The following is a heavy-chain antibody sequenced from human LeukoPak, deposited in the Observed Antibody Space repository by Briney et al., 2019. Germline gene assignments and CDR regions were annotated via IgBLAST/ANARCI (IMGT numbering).Heavy chain of an antibody. CDR3: ARDLRVTMIVVVDAFDI. CDR2: ISSSGTTI. V-gene: IGHV3-11*01. Sequence: PGGSLRLSCAASGFTFSDYYMSWIRQAPGKGLEWVSYISSSGTTIYYADSVKGRFTISRDNAKNSLYLQMNSLRAKDTAVYYCARDLRVTMIVVVDAFDIWGQGTMVTVSS. CDR1: GFTFSDYY. J-gene: IGHJ3*02. D-gene: IGHD3-22*01.